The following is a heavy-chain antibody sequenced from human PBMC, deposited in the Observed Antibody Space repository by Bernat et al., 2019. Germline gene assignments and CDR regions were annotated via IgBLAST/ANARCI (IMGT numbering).Heavy chain of an antibody. Sequence: EVQLVESGGGLVQPGGSLRLSCTASGFTFSTYWMTWVRQAPGKGLEWVASIKQDGSEKYYLDSVKGRFNISRDNTKNSLYLEMNSLRGEDTAVYYCATRPRQPESWGQGTLVTVSS. V-gene: IGHV3-7*01. D-gene: IGHD6-13*01. J-gene: IGHJ4*02. CDR2: IKQDGSEK. CDR1: GFTFSTYW. CDR3: ATRPRQPES.